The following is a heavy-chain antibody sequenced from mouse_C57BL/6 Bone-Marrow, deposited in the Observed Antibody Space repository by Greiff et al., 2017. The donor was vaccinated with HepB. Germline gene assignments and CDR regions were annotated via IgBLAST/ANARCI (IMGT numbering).Heavy chain of an antibody. CDR1: GFNIKDDY. CDR3: TCIYDGYLYWYFEV. J-gene: IGHJ1*03. Sequence: VQLQQSGAELVRPGASVKLSCTASGFNIKDDYMHWVKQRPEQGLEWIGWIDPENGDTEYASKFQGKATITADTSSNKAYLKLSSLTSEDTAVYYCTCIYDGYLYWYFEVWGTGTTVTVSS. V-gene: IGHV14-4*01. CDR2: IDPENGDT. D-gene: IGHD2-2*01.